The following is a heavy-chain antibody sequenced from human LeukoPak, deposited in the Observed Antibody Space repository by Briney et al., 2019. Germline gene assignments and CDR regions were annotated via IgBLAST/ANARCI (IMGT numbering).Heavy chain of an antibody. CDR1: GFTVSNNY. CDR2: SYSDSNT. CDR3: VRKNRDFNAAFDI. Sequence: GGSLRLSCTASGFTVSNNYMNWVRQAPGKGLEWVSISYSDSNTNYADSVKGRFTISRDTSQNTLSLQMNSLRAEDTAVYYCVRKNRDFNAAFDIWGQGTVVTVSS. D-gene: IGHD1-14*01. J-gene: IGHJ3*02. V-gene: IGHV3-53*01.